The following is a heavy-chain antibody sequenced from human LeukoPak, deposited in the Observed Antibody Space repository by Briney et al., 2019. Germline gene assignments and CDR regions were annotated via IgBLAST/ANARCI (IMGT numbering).Heavy chain of an antibody. CDR2: ISYDGSNK. J-gene: IGHJ6*03. Sequence: GGSLRLSCAASGFTFSSYAMHWVRQAPGKGLEWVAVISYDGSNKYYADSVKGRFTISRDDSKNTLYLQMNSLRAEDTAVYYCATATVDYYYYMDVWGKGTTVTVSS. V-gene: IGHV3-30-3*01. CDR1: GFTFSSYA. D-gene: IGHD4-11*01. CDR3: ATATVDYYYYMDV.